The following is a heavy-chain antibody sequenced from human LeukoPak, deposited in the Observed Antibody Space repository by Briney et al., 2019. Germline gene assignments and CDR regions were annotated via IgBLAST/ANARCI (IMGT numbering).Heavy chain of an antibody. Sequence: KPGGSLRLSCAASGFTFSDYYMSWIRQAPGKGLEWVSYISSSGSTIYYADSVKGRFTISRDNAKNSLYLQMNSLRAEDTAVYYCTRGAYYWGYCSSTSCYGIDHWGQGTLVTVSS. J-gene: IGHJ5*02. V-gene: IGHV3-11*04. D-gene: IGHD2-2*01. CDR3: TRGAYYWGYCSSTSCYGIDH. CDR2: ISSSGSTI. CDR1: GFTFSDYY.